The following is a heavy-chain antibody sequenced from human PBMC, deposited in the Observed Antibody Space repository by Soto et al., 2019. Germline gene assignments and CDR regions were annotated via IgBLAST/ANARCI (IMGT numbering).Heavy chain of an antibody. V-gene: IGHV3-30*18. CDR1: GFTFSSYG. Sequence: GGSLRLSCAASGFTFSSYGMHWVRQAPGKGLEWVAVISYDGSNKYYADSVKGRFTIPRDNSKNTLYLQMNSLRAEDTAVYYCAKDLSPSNGLDYYYGMDVWGQGTTVTVSS. CDR2: ISYDGSNK. CDR3: AKDLSPSNGLDYYYGMDV. D-gene: IGHD4-4*01. J-gene: IGHJ6*02.